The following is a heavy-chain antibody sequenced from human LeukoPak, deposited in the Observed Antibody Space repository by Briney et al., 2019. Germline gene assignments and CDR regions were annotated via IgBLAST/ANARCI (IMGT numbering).Heavy chain of an antibody. V-gene: IGHV1-46*01. CDR2: INPTTGDT. J-gene: IGHJ3*02. Sequence: GASVKVSCKGSGYTFTSYYMHWVRRAPGQGLEWMGIINPTTGDTTYAQKFQGRLTMTRDMSTSTVYMELSSLTSEDTAVFYCARYGFSAVWQGGWHAFDIWGQGTVVTVSS. D-gene: IGHD2-15*01. CDR3: ARYGFSAVWQGGWHAFDI. CDR1: GYTFTSYY.